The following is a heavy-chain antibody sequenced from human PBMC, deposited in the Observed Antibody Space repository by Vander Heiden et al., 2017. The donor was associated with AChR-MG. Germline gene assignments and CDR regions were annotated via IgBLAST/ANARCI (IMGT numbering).Heavy chain of an antibody. CDR1: GYSFNSYW. V-gene: IGHV5-10-1*03. Sequence: EVQLVQSGAEVKKPGESLRISCKGSGYSFNSYWISWVRQMPGKGLEWMGRIDPSDSYTNYSPSFQGHVTISADKSISTAYLQWSSLKASDTAMYYCARHWYCSSTSCYYYYYGMDVWGQGTTVTVSS. D-gene: IGHD2-2*01. CDR3: ARHWYCSSTSCYYYYYGMDV. CDR2: IDPSDSYT. J-gene: IGHJ6*02.